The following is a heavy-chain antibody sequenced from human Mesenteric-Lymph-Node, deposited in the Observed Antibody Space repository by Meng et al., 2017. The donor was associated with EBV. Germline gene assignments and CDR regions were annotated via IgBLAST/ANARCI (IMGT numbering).Heavy chain of an antibody. J-gene: IGHJ5*02. CDR1: GGSVSSGSHY. CDR2: IFYSGNT. CDR3: ARGTTVTRGDWFDP. D-gene: IGHD4-17*01. Sequence: QLQASGPGLVKASETLSLTCTVSGGSVSSGSHYWSWIRQPPGKRLEWIGYIFYSGNTNYNPSLKSRVTISVDTSKNQFSLKLSSVTAADTAVYYCARGTTVTRGDWFDPWGQGTLVTVSS. V-gene: IGHV4-61*01.